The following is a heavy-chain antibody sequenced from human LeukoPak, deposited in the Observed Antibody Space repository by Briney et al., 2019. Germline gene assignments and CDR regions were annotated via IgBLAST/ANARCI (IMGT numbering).Heavy chain of an antibody. CDR3: ARAWMGIYGDYWTGLDP. D-gene: IGHD4-17*01. J-gene: IGHJ5*02. CDR1: GGSISSYY. V-gene: IGHV4-59*01. Sequence: SETLSLTCTVSGGSISSYYWSWIRQPPGKGLEWIGYIYYSGSTNYNPSLKSRVTISVDTSKNQFSLKLSSVTAADTAVYYCARAWMGIYGDYWTGLDPWGQGTLVTVSS. CDR2: IYYSGST.